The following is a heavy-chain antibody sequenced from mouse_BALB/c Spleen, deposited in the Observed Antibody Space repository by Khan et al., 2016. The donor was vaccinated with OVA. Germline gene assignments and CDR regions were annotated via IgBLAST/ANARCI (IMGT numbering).Heavy chain of an antibody. CDR2: IWAGGST. CDR1: GFSLTSYG. CDR3: ARNFGNYVEYVEV. D-gene: IGHD2-1*01. V-gene: IGHV2-9*02. J-gene: IGHJ1*01. Sequence: QVQLKQSGPDLVAPSQSLSITCTVSGFSLTSYGVHWVRQPPGKGLEWLGVIWAGGSTNYNSALMSSLSISKDNSKSQVFLKMNSLQIDDTAMYYLARNFGNYVEYVEVWGAGTTVTVSS.